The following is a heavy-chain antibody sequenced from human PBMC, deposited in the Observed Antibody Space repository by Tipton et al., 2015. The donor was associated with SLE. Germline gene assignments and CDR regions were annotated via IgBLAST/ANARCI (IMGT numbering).Heavy chain of an antibody. Sequence: SLRLSCAASGFIFDDHGIHWVRQPLGKGLEWVTGINWNSDYIGYADSVRGRFTISRDNAQNSVYLEMSSLRPEDTAVYYCVKGRRDYWWLFDSWGQGTLVVVSS. CDR3: VKGRRDYWWLFDS. J-gene: IGHJ4*02. V-gene: IGHV3-9*01. D-gene: IGHD2-8*02. CDR1: GFIFDDHG. CDR2: INWNSDYI.